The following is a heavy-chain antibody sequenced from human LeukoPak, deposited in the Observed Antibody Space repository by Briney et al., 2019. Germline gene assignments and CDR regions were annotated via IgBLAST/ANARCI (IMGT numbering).Heavy chain of an antibody. D-gene: IGHD3-3*01. Sequence: ASVNVSCKASGGTFSSYAISWVRQAPGQGLEWMGGIIPIFGTANYAQKFQGRVTITADESTSTAYMELSSLRSEDTAVYYCARDLITIFGVVPKRELLFNWFDPWGQGTLVTVSS. CDR2: IIPIFGTA. V-gene: IGHV1-69*13. J-gene: IGHJ5*02. CDR3: ARDLITIFGVVPKRELLFNWFDP. CDR1: GGTFSSYA.